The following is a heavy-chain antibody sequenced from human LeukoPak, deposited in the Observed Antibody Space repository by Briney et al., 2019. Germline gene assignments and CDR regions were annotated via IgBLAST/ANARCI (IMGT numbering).Heavy chain of an antibody. D-gene: IGHD3-22*01. CDR2: IGGSSGST. CDR1: GFTFSIYG. CDR3: AKDLLGDSF. Sequence: PGGSLRLSCAASGFTFSIYGLSWVRQAPGKGLQWVSSIGGSSGSTYYADSVKGRFTVSRDNSKNTLYLQMNYLRAEDTAVYYCAKDLLGDSFWGQGTLFTVSS. J-gene: IGHJ1*01. V-gene: IGHV3-23*01.